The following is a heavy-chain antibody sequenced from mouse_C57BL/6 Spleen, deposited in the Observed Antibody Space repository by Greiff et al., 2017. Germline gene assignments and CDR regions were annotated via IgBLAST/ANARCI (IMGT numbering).Heavy chain of an antibody. CDR3: ARGITTHWYFDV. Sequence: VQLQQSGPELVKPGASVKMSCKASGYTFTDYNMHWVKQSHGKSLEWIGYINPNNGGTSYNQKFKGKATLTVNKSSSTAYMELRSLTSEDSAVYYCARGITTHWYFDVWGTGTTVTVSS. J-gene: IGHJ1*03. D-gene: IGHD1-1*01. V-gene: IGHV1-22*01. CDR1: GYTFTDYN. CDR2: INPNNGGT.